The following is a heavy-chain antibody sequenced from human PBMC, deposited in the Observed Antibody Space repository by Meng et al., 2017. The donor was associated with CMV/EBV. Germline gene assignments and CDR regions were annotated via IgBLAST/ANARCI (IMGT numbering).Heavy chain of an antibody. CDR1: GYTFTGHY. D-gene: IGHD1-26*01. CDR2: INPNSGGT. V-gene: IGHV1-2*02. CDR3: AREWRRRRYDGNYNVPDGFDI. Sequence: ASVKVSCKASGYTFTGHYLHWVRQAPGQGLEWMGWINPNSGGTYYAQKFQGRAIMTRDTSTRTAYMDPSRLRSDDTALYYCAREWRRRRYDGNYNVPDGFDIWGQGTMVTVSS. J-gene: IGHJ3*02.